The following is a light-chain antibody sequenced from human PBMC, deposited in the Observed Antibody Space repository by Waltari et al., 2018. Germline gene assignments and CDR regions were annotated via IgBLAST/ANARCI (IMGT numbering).Light chain of an antibody. J-gene: IGKJ1*01. CDR3: HQYVESPAT. CDR2: HAS. CDR1: QSVSTY. V-gene: IGKV3-20*01. Sequence: EIVLTQSPGTVSLSPGDRATFSCWASQSVSTYLAWSQQKPGQAPRLLIYHASTRATGIPDRFSGSGSGTDFSLTISRLEPEDFAMYYCHQYVESPATFDQGTKVEIK.